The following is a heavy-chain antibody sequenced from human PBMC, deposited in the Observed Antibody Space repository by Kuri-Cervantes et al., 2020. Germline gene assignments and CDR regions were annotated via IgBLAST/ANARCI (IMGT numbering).Heavy chain of an antibody. CDR1: GFTFSSYA. CDR3: ARDHSSLIVAYNWFDP. V-gene: IGHV3-23*01. Sequence: GESLKISCAASGFTFSSYAMSWVRQAPGKGLEWVSAISGSGGSTYYADSVKGRFTISRDNAKNTLYLQMNSLRAEDTAVYYCARDHSSLIVAYNWFDPWGQGTLVTVSS. J-gene: IGHJ5*02. D-gene: IGHD5-12*01. CDR2: ISGSGGST.